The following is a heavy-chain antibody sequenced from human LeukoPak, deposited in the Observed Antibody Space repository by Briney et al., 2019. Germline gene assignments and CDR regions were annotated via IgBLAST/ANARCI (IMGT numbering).Heavy chain of an antibody. CDR1: GGTFSSYA. CDR2: IIPIFGTA. D-gene: IGHD2-15*01. CDR3: ARDRGIVVVVAATGAFDI. V-gene: IGHV1-69*13. Sequence: SVKVSCKASGGTFSSYAISWVRQAPGQGLEWMGGIIPIFGTANYAQKFQGRVTITADESTSTAYMELSSLRSEDTAVYYCARDRGIVVVVAATGAFDIWGQGTMVTVSS. J-gene: IGHJ3*02.